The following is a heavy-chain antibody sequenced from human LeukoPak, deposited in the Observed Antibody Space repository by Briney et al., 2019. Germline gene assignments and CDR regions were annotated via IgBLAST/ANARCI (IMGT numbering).Heavy chain of an antibody. CDR1: GFSFSDAW. J-gene: IGHJ4*02. CDR3: TTPPD. Sequence: GGSLRLSCTASGFSFSDAWMTWVRQAPGKGLEWVGRIKPIATGGTTEYAAPVKGRFTISRDDSKNTVYLQMSSLESEDTAVYYCTTPPDWGQGTLVTVSS. CDR2: IKPIATGGTT. V-gene: IGHV3-15*01.